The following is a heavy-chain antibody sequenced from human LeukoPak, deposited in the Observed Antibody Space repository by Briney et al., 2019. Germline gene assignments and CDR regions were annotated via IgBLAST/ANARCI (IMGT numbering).Heavy chain of an antibody. J-gene: IGHJ6*03. D-gene: IGHD6-13*01. V-gene: IGHV1-18*01. CDR3: ARVESSSWWGTSYYYYYVDV. Sequence: ASVKVSCKASGYTFTSYGITWVRQAPGQGLEWMGWISAYNGNTNYAQKLQGRVTMTTDTSTTTAYMELRSLRSDDTAVYYCARVESSSWWGTSYYYYYVDVWGKGTTVTISS. CDR1: GYTFTSYG. CDR2: ISAYNGNT.